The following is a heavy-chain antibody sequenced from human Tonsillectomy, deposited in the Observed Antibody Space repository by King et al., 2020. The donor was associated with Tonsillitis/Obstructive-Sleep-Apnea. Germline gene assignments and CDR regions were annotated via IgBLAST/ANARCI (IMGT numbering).Heavy chain of an antibody. CDR1: GFTFDDLT. Sequence: VQLVESGGVVVQPGGSLRLSCEASGFTFDDLTIHCVRWAPGKGLEWVSLISWVGGRPNYADSVKGRFTIARDNSKNSLYLQLNSLKTEDTAVYYCAGVLAPYHWGQGTLVTVSS. CDR2: ISWVGGRP. D-gene: IGHD2-8*02. V-gene: IGHV3-43*01. CDR3: AGVLAPYH. J-gene: IGHJ4*02.